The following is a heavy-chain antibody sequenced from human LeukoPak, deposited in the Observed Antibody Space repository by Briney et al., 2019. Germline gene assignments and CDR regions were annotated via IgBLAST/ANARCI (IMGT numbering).Heavy chain of an antibody. CDR2: INHSGST. CDR3: ARLPVPSIAVAGRRYFDY. V-gene: IGHV4-34*01. Sequence: SETLSLTCAVYGGSFSGYYWSWIRQPPGKGLEGIGEINHSGSTNYNPSLKSRVTISVDTSKNQFSLKLSSVTAADTAVYYCARLPVPSIAVAGRRYFDYWGQGTLVTVSS. J-gene: IGHJ4*02. D-gene: IGHD6-19*01. CDR1: GGSFSGYY.